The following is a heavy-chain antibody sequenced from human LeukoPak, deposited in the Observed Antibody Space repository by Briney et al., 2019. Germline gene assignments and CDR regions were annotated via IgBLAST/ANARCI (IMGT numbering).Heavy chain of an antibody. CDR3: AKSSLRGGYFYSYMDV. CDR1: GFTFSSYE. J-gene: IGHJ6*03. V-gene: IGHV3-23*01. CDR2: ISGSGGGT. Sequence: GGSLRLSCAASGFTFSSYEMNWVRQAPGKGLEWVSGISGSGGGTYHADSVKGRFTISRDNSKNTLYLQMNSLRAEDTAIYYCAKSSLRGGYFYSYMDVWGKGTTVTISS. D-gene: IGHD3-3*01.